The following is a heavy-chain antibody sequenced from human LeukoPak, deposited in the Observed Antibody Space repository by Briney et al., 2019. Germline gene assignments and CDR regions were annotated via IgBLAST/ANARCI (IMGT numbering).Heavy chain of an antibody. CDR1: GYTFTTYF. CDR3: AETSCAGDCYFDF. CDR2: INAHNGKT. J-gene: IGHJ4*02. D-gene: IGHD2-21*02. V-gene: IGHV1-18*04. Sequence: ASVQVSCKASGYTFTTYFVTWVRQAPGQGLEWMGSINAHNGKTDYAEKIKGRVTMTTDTSTSTAYLELRNLRSDDTAIYYCAETSCAGDCYFDFWGQGTLVTVSS.